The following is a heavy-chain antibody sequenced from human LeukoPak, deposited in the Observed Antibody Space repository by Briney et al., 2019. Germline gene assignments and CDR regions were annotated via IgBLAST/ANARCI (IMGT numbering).Heavy chain of an antibody. CDR3: ASLGSGWHRGTYYFDC. V-gene: IGHV3-74*01. CDR1: GFTFSSYW. J-gene: IGHJ4*02. D-gene: IGHD6-19*01. CDR2: INSDGSST. Sequence: GGSLRLSCAASGFTFSSYWMHWVRQAPGKGLVWVSRINSDGSSTTYADSVKGRFTISRDNAKNTLYLQMNSLRAEDTAVYYCASLGSGWHRGTYYFDCWGQGTLVTVSS.